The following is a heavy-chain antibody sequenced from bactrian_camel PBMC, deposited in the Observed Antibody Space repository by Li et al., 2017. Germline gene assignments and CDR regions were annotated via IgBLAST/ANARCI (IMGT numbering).Heavy chain of an antibody. J-gene: IGHJ6*01. CDR3: AADRARCITNVARIPDFSY. CDR1: GYTYNRYC. D-gene: IGHD3*01. CDR2: IDTDGST. Sequence: HVQLVESGGGSVKAGGSLTPTCVASGYTYNRYCMGWFRLAPGKEREGVAIIDTDGSTFYADSVAGRFTISQDNSKNTLSLQMNDLKPEDSAMYYCAADRARCITNVARIPDFSYWAQGTQVTVS. V-gene: IGHV3S1*01.